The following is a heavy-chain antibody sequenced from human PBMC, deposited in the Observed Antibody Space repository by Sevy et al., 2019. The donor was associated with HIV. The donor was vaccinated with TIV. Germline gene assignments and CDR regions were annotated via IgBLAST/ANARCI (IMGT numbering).Heavy chain of an antibody. D-gene: IGHD3-9*01. CDR3: AKGFTGYNGMDV. J-gene: IGHJ6*02. Sequence: GGSLRLSCVVSGITFSTSGMHWVRQAPGKGLEWVAVISYHGRDKFYADSVKGRSTISRDNSKNILYLQMVSLRAGDTAVYYCAKGFTGYNGMDVWGQGTMVTVSS. CDR1: GITFSTSG. V-gene: IGHV3-30*18. CDR2: ISYHGRDK.